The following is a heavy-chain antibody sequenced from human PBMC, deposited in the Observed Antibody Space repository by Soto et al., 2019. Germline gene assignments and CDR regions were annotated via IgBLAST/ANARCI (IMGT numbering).Heavy chain of an antibody. CDR2: IFYTGKA. J-gene: IGHJ5*02. V-gene: IGHV4-31*11. Sequence: SLTGVACAESLNRCSYSCTWIDQHPGKGLEWLGDIFYTGKAYYNPSLESRLSMSVASSKNKFSLRLSSVTAADTAVDYCARDGHSSDNYIEPWGQ. D-gene: IGHD3-22*01. CDR3: ARDGHSSDNYIEP. CDR1: AESLNRCSYS.